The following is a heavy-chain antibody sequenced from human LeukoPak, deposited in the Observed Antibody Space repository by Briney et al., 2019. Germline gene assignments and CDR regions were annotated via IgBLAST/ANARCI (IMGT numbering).Heavy chain of an antibody. Sequence: ASVKVSCKASGYTFTGYYMHWVRQAPGQGLEWMGWMNPNSGNTGFAQKFQDRVSMTRDTSINTAYMELTSLRSGDTAVYYCARATPGGLHGYSFDYWGQGTVVTVYS. J-gene: IGHJ4*02. V-gene: IGHV1-8*02. CDR1: GYTFTGYY. D-gene: IGHD5-24*01. CDR3: ARATPGGLHGYSFDY. CDR2: MNPNSGNT.